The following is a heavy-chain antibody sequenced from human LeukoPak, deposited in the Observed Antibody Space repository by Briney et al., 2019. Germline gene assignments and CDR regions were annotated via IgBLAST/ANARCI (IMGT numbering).Heavy chain of an antibody. V-gene: IGHV3-74*01. J-gene: IGHJ4*02. CDR2: INTDGSTT. CDR1: GFTFSTYW. Sequence: PGGSLRLSCAASGFTFSTYWMHWVRQTPGKGLVWVSRINTDGSTTNYADSVKGRFTISRDNAKNTLYLQMNSLRAEDTAVYYCARVLQGEWFFDYWGQGTLATVSS. D-gene: IGHD3-3*01. CDR3: ARVLQGEWFFDY.